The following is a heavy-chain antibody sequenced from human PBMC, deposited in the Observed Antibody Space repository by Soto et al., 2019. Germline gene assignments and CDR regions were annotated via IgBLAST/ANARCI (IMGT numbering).Heavy chain of an antibody. CDR1: GFTFSNYG. J-gene: IGHJ4*02. Sequence: GGSLRLSCAASGFTFSNYGMHWVRQAPGKGLEWVAVIWYDGSDKYYADSVKGRFTISRDNSKNTLFLQMNSLRAEDTAVYYCARGPATIVGAMDSWGQGTLVTVS. CDR3: ARGPATIVGAMDS. CDR2: IWYDGSDK. V-gene: IGHV3-33*01. D-gene: IGHD1-26*01.